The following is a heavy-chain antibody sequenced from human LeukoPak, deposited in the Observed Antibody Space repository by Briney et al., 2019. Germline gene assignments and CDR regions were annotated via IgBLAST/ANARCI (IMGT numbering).Heavy chain of an antibody. Sequence: GASVKVSCKASGYTFTGYGISWVRQAPGQGLEWMGWISAYNGNTNYAQKFQGRVTMTTETSTRTAYMELRSLRSDDAAVYYCARIDLAYGSGTYYSSYFEHWGQGTLVTVSS. CDR2: ISAYNGNT. V-gene: IGHV1-18*01. CDR3: ARIDLAYGSGTYYSSYFEH. CDR1: GYTFTGYG. D-gene: IGHD3-10*01. J-gene: IGHJ4*02.